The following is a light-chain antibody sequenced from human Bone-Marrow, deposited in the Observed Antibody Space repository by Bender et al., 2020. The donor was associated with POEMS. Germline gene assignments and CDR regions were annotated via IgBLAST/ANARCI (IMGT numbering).Light chain of an antibody. V-gene: IGLV3-21*03. CDR3: AVWDDSLNGWV. J-gene: IGLJ3*02. CDR1: NIGSKS. CDR2: DDS. Sequence: SYVLTQPPSVSAAPGRTARITCGGSNIGSKSVHWYQQKPGQAPVLVVFDDSDRPSGIPDRFSGSNSGNTATLIISGVEAGDEADYYCAVWDDSLNGWVFGGGTKLTVL.